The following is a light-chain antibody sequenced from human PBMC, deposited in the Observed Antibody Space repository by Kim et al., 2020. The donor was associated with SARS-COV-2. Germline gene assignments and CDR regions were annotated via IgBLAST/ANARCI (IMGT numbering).Light chain of an antibody. J-gene: IGKJ1*01. CDR2: KAS. Sequence: ASVGNRVTITCRASQYITRRLAWYQQKPGKAPKVLISKASTLESGVPATFSGSGSGTDFTLTISSLQPDDFATYYCQQYDTYPWTFGQGTKVDIK. CDR1: QYITRR. V-gene: IGKV1-5*03. CDR3: QQYDTYPWT.